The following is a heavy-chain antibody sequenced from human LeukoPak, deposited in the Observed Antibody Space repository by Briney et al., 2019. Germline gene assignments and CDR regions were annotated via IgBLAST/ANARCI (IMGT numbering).Heavy chain of an antibody. D-gene: IGHD5-18*01. CDR3: ASGGYKLDY. CDR2: INPNSGGT. Sequence: ASAKVSCKASGYTFTDHYIHWVRQAPGQGLEWMGWINPNSGGTNYAQKFQGRVTMTRDTSISTAYMDLSRLRSDDTAVYYCASGGYKLDYWGQGTLVTVSS. J-gene: IGHJ4*02. V-gene: IGHV1-2*02. CDR1: GYTFTDHY.